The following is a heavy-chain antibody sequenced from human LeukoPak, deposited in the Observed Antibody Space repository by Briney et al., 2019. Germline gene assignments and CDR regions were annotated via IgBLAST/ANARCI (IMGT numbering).Heavy chain of an antibody. CDR3: ATANSLYSYYYDSSGYYGLDY. V-gene: IGHV1-24*01. D-gene: IGHD3-22*01. Sequence: SVKVSCKVSGYTLTELSMLWVRQAPGKGLEWMGGFDPEDGETIYAQKFQGRVTMTEDTSTDTAYMELSSLRSEDTAVYYCATANSLYSYYYDSSGYYGLDYWGQGTLVTVSS. CDR1: GYTLTELS. CDR2: FDPEDGET. J-gene: IGHJ4*02.